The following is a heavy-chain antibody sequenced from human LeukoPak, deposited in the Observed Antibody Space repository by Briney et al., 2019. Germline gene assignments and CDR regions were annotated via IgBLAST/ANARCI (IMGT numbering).Heavy chain of an antibody. J-gene: IGHJ6*02. Sequence: SETLSLTCTVSGSPVSSGSYYWSWIRQPPGKGLEWIGYIYYSGSTNYNPSLKSRVTISVDTSKNQFSLKLSSVTAADTAVYYCARDSSYYYYGMDVWGQGTTVTVSS. CDR2: IYYSGST. CDR3: ARDSSYYYYGMDV. V-gene: IGHV4-61*01. CDR1: GSPVSSGSYY.